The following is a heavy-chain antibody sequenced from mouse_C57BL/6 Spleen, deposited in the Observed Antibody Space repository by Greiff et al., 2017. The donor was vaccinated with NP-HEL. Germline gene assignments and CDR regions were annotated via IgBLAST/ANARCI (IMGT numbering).Heavy chain of an antibody. J-gene: IGHJ2*01. Sequence: EVHLVESGGGLVKPGGSLKLSCAASGFTFSDYGMHWVRQAPEKGLEWVAYISSGSSTIYYADTVKGRFTISRDNAKNTLFLQMTSLRSEDTAMYYCASGYWAGFDYWGQGTTLTVSS. CDR3: ASGYWAGFDY. CDR2: ISSGSSTI. V-gene: IGHV5-17*01. CDR1: GFTFSDYG. D-gene: IGHD4-1*01.